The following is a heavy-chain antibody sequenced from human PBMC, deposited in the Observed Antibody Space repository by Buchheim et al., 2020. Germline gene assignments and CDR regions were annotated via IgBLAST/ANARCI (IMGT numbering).Heavy chain of an antibody. D-gene: IGHD2-21*02. Sequence: EVQLVESGGGLVKPGGSLRLSCAASGFTFSNAWMIWVRQAPGKGLEWVGRIKTKTEGGTTDYAAPVKGRFTISRDDSKITVYLQMNSLKTEDTGVYYCTTVFRGFCGGDCYSYDYWGQGTL. CDR2: IKTKTEGGTT. CDR1: GFTFSNAW. CDR3: TTVFRGFCGGDCYSYDY. J-gene: IGHJ4*02. V-gene: IGHV3-15*01.